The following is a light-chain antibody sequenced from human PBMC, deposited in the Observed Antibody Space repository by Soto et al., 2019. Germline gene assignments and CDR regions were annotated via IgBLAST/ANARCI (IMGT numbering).Light chain of an antibody. V-gene: IGKV1-12*01. CDR3: HQANSFPLT. J-gene: IGKJ4*01. CDR1: QGMSSW. CDR2: TGS. Sequence: DLQMTQSPSSVSASVGARVSITCRASQGMSSWLAWYQQTPGRAPKLLIYTGSSLQSGVPSRFSGTGSGTDFTLTMSSLQPEDVATYYCHQANSFPLTFGGGTKVEIK.